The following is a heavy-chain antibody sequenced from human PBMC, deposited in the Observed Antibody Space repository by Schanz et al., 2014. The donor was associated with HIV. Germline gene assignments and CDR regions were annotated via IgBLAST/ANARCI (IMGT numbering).Heavy chain of an antibody. D-gene: IGHD4-4*01. J-gene: IGHJ2*01. V-gene: IGHV1-24*01. CDR1: GYTLIELS. Sequence: QVQLVPSGTAMRKPGASVKVSCKVSGYTLIELSIHWVRQAPGKGLEWMGGFDPVGGETIYAQKFQGRVTITADESTSTTYLELSSLRSEDTAVYYCASQYSNYDSSRRYHWYFDLWGRGTLVTVSS. CDR2: FDPVGGET. CDR3: ASQYSNYDSSRRYHWYFDL.